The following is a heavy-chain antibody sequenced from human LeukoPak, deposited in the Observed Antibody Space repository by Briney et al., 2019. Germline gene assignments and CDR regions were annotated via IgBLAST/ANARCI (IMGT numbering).Heavy chain of an antibody. CDR3: ARDRLGSSCTLDY. D-gene: IGHD6-13*01. V-gene: IGHV3-30-3*01. J-gene: IGHJ4*02. CDR1: GFTFSSYA. CDR2: ISYDGSNK. Sequence: PGGSLRLSCAASGFTFSSYAMHWVRQAPGKGLEWVAVISYDGSNKYYADSVKGRFTISRDNSKNTLYLQMNSLRAEDTAVYYCARDRLGSSCTLDYWGQGTLVTVSS.